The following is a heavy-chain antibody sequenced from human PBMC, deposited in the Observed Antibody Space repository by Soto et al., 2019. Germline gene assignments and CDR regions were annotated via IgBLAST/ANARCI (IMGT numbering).Heavy chain of an antibody. CDR1: GGSVSSGSCY. Sequence: SETLSLTCTVSGGSVSSGSCYWSWIRQPPGKGLEWIGYIYYSGSTNYNPSLKSRVTISVDTSKNQFSLKLSSVTAADTAVYYCARDVVAVAGNYYYYYGMDVWGQGTTVTVSS. V-gene: IGHV4-61*01. J-gene: IGHJ6*02. D-gene: IGHD6-19*01. CDR3: ARDVVAVAGNYYYYYGMDV. CDR2: IYYSGST.